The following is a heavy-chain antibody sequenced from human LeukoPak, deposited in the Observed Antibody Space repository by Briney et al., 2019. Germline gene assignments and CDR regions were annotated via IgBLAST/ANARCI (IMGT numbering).Heavy chain of an antibody. CDR2: INPNIGDA. V-gene: IGHV1-2*02. CDR3: ARMALDGGDPIGFDS. Sequence: GASVKVSCKASGYTFTDYFIHWVRQAPGQGLEWMVWINPNIGDASYAQKFQDRVTMTRDRSINTAYMELSRLTSDDTAVYYCARMALDGGDPIGFDSWGQGTLVTVSS. CDR1: GYTFTDYF. J-gene: IGHJ5*01. D-gene: IGHD2-21*02.